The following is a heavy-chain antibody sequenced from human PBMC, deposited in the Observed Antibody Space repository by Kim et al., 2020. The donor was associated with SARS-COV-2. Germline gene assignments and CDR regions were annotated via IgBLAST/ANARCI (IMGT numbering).Heavy chain of an antibody. J-gene: IGHJ3*02. V-gene: IGHV4-61*03. CDR3: ARILSSGWDAFDI. Sequence: YPPSLTGRVPISLDTTRNHFSLKVTYVTAADTAVYYCARILSSGWDAFDIWGQGTMVTVSS. D-gene: IGHD6-19*01.